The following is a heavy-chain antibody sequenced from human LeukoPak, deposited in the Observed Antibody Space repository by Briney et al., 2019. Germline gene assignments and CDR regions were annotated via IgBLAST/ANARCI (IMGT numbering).Heavy chain of an antibody. D-gene: IGHD3-22*01. V-gene: IGHV3-7*01. CDR2: IKQDGSEK. CDR1: GFTFSNYW. J-gene: IGHJ4*02. CDR3: ARDRNYYDSSGYYDC. Sequence: PGGSLRLSCAASGFTFSNYWMTWVRQAPGKGLEWVANIKQDGSEKYYVDSVKGRFTISRDNAKNSLYLQMNSLRVEDTAVYYCARDRNYYDSSGYYDCWGQGTLVTVSS.